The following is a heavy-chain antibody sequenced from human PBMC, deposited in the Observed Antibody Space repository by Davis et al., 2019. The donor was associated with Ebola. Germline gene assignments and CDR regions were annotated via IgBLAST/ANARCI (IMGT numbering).Heavy chain of an antibody. V-gene: IGHV3-48*02. CDR1: GFTFSSYS. CDR3: ARVPPWQQLVGFGMDV. Sequence: PGGSLRLSCAASGFTFSSYSMNWVRQAPGKGLEWVSYISSSSSTIYYADSVKGRFTISRDNAKNSLYLQMNSLRDEDTAVYYCARVPPWQQLVGFGMDVWGQGTTVTVSS. D-gene: IGHD6-13*01. CDR2: ISSSSSTI. J-gene: IGHJ6*02.